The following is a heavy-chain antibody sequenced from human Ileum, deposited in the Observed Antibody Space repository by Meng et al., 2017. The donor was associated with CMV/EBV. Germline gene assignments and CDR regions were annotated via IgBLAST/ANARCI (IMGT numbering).Heavy chain of an antibody. J-gene: IGHJ6*02. CDR3: ARVFSSGWSYGMDV. CDR2: IYYSGST. CDR1: GGSINSYY. Sequence: GSLRLSCTVSGGSINSYYWSWIRQPPGKGLEWTGYIYYSGSTNYNPSLKSRVTISVDTSKNQFSLKLSSVTAADTAVYYCARVFSSGWSYGMDVWGQGTTVTVSS. D-gene: IGHD6-19*01. V-gene: IGHV4-59*01.